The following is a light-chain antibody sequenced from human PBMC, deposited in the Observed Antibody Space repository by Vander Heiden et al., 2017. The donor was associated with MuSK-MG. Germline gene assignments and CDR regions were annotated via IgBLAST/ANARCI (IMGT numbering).Light chain of an antibody. CDR2: GAS. CDR3: QQDGSSPIT. V-gene: IGKV3-20*01. CDR1: QSVSSRN. Sequence: EIVLTQSPGTLSLSPGERATLSCRASQSVSSRNLAWYQQKQGQAPRLLIYGASSRATGIPDRFSGSGSETDFTLIISRLEPEDFVVYYCQQDGSSPITVGQGTRLEIK. J-gene: IGKJ5*01.